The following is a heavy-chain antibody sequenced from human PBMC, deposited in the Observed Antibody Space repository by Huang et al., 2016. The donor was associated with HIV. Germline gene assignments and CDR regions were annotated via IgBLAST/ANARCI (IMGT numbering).Heavy chain of an antibody. Sequence: QVQLVESGGGLVKPGGSLRLSCAASGFTFSDYYMSWIRQAPGKGLEWVSYISRDSDTRYYADSVEGRFTISRDNAKNSLYLQMNSLRLEDTAVYYCAVAGLGYCIGGSCSGLGDFDYWGQGTLVTVSS. CDR1: GFTFSDYY. J-gene: IGHJ4*02. CDR3: AVAGLGYCIGGSCSGLGDFDY. CDR2: ISRDSDTR. D-gene: IGHD2-15*01. V-gene: IGHV3-11*04.